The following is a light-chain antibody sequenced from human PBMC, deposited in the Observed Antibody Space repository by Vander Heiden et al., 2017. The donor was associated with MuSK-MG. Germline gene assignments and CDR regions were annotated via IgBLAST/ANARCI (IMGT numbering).Light chain of an antibody. CDR3: QSWGPGHPVV. J-gene: IGLJ2*01. CDR1: SGHSDYA. Sequence: QLVLTQSPSASASLGASVKLTCTLSSGHSDYAITWHQLQPEKGPRYLMKSHSDGNHNKGDGIPDRVSASSSGAERYLTISSLQSDDEADDYCQSWGPGHPVVFGGGTKLTVL. CDR2: SHSDGNH. V-gene: IGLV4-69*01.